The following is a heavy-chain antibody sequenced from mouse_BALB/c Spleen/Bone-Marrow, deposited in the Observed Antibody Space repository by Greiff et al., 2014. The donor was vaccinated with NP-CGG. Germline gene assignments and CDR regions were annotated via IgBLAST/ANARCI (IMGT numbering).Heavy chain of an antibody. CDR2: IDPANGNT. J-gene: IGHJ1*01. CDR3: VYGRDWYFDV. V-gene: IGHV14-3*02. Sequence: VQLQQSGAELVKPGASVKLSCTASGFNIKDTYMHWVKERPEQGLEWIGRIDPANGNTKYDPKFQGKATITADTSSNTAYLQLSGQTSEDTAVYYCVYGRDWYFDVWGAGTTVTVSS. D-gene: IGHD1-1*01. CDR1: GFNIKDTY.